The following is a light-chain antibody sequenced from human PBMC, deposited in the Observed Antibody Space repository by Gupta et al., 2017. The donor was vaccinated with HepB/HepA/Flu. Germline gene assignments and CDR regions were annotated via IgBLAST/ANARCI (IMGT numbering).Light chain of an antibody. V-gene: IGLV8-61*01. J-gene: IGLJ2*01. CDR3: ALYMGSGISI. Sequence: QTVVTQEPSFSVSPGGTVTLTCGLNSGSVSTTYSPSWFQQTPGQAPRTLIYSTNTRSSGVPERFSGSILGNKAALTITGAQADDESDYYCALYMGSGISIFGGGTKLTVL. CDR2: STN. CDR1: SGSVSTTYS.